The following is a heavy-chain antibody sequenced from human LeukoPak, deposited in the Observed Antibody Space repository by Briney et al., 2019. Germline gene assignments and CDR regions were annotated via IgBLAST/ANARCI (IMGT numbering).Heavy chain of an antibody. CDR3: ARRTPGTSKSDY. Sequence: PGGSLRLSCAASGFTFSDYQMTWVRQAPGKGLEWVATIKQDENEKYYVDSMRGRFTISRDNAKNSLFLHMNSLRDEDTAVYYCARRTPGTSKSDYWGQGTLVIVSS. CDR1: GFTFSDYQ. V-gene: IGHV3-7*05. CDR2: IKQDENEK. J-gene: IGHJ4*02. D-gene: IGHD6-13*01.